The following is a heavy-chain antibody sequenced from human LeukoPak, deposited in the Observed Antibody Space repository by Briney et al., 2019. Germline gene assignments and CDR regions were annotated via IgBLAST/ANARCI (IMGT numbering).Heavy chain of an antibody. J-gene: IGHJ3*02. Sequence: GGSLRLSCAASGFTFSSYAMSWVRQAPGKGLEWVSSISSSSSYIYYADSVKGRFTISRDNAKNSLYLQMNSLRAEDTAVYYCARSDSSGYSLNDAFDIWGQGTMVTVSS. D-gene: IGHD3-22*01. V-gene: IGHV3-21*01. CDR1: GFTFSSYA. CDR2: ISSSSSYI. CDR3: ARSDSSGYSLNDAFDI.